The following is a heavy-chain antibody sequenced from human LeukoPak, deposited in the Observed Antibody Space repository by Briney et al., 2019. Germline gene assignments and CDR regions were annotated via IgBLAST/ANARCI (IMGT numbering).Heavy chain of an antibody. CDR3: AREIWNDASFDY. CDR1: GYTFTIYY. J-gene: IGHJ4*02. D-gene: IGHD1-1*01. CDR2: INPSGGST. Sequence: ASVKVSCKASGYTFTIYYMHWVRQAPGQGLEWMGIINPSGGSTSYAQKFQGRVTMTRDTSTSTVYMELSSLRSEDTAVYYCAREIWNDASFDYWGQGTLVTVSS. V-gene: IGHV1-46*01.